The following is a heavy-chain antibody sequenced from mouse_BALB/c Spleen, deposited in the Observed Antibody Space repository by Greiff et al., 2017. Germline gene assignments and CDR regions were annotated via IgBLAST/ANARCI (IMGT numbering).Heavy chain of an antibody. CDR3: ARSLTYYAMDY. J-gene: IGHJ4*01. CDR2: ISDGGSYT. V-gene: IGHV5-4*02. CDR1: GFTFSDYY. Sequence: EVKLMESGGGLVKPGGSLKLSCAASGFTFSDYYMYWVRQTPEKRLEWVATISDGGSYTYYPDSVKGRFTISRDNAKNNLYLQMSSLKSEDTAMYYCARSLTYYAMDYWGQGTSVTVSS.